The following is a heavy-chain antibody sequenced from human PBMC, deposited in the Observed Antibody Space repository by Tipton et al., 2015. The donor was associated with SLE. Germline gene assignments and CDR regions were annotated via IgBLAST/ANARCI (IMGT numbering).Heavy chain of an antibody. J-gene: IGHJ2*01. CDR1: GGSISSSSYY. CDR2: IYYTGNT. Sequence: TLSLTCTVSGGSISSSSYYWGWIRQPPGKGLEWIGSIYYTGNTYYNPSLNSRVTILVDTSKNQFSLKLSSVTAADTAVYYCARDSPQRTWYFDLWGRGTLVTVSS. V-gene: IGHV4-39*07. CDR3: ARDSPQRTWYFDL.